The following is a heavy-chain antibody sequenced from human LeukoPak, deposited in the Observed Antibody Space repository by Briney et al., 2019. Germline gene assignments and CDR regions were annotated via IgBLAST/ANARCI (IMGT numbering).Heavy chain of an antibody. CDR3: ARDLGTFPDY. V-gene: IGHV3-7*01. J-gene: IGHJ4*02. CDR1: GFSFSGYW. CDR2: IKHDETEK. Sequence: GSLRLSCAASGFSFSGYWMTWVRQAPGKGLQWVGNIKHDETEKYYVDSLKGRFTISRDNAKNSLYLQMNTLRAEDTAVYYCARDLGTFPDYWGQGTLVTVSS.